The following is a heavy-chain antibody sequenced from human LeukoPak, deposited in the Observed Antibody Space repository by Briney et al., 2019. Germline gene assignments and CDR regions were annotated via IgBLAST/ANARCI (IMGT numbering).Heavy chain of an antibody. CDR2: INHSGST. D-gene: IGHD3-22*01. V-gene: IGHV4-34*01. J-gene: IGHJ4*02. Sequence: PSETLSLTCAVYGGFFSGYYWSWIRQPPGKGLEWIGEINHSGSTNYNPSLKSRVTISVDTSKNQFSLKLSSVTAADTAVYYCARDFPYYYDSSGYWGQGTLVTVSS. CDR1: GGFFSGYY. CDR3: ARDFPYYYDSSGY.